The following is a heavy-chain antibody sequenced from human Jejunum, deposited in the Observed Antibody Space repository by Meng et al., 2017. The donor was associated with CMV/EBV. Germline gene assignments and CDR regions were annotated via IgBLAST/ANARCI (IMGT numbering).Heavy chain of an antibody. Sequence: GFSLTTSGVAVGWIRQPPGKALEWLAHIYWNGNKYYSTSLKSRLTITKDTSKNQVVLTMTNVDPVDTATYYCAHLDGTTWYYYDYWGQGTLVTVSS. CDR1: GFSLTTSGVA. CDR2: IYWNGNK. D-gene: IGHD5-24*01. J-gene: IGHJ4*02. V-gene: IGHV2-5*01. CDR3: AHLDGTTWYYYDY.